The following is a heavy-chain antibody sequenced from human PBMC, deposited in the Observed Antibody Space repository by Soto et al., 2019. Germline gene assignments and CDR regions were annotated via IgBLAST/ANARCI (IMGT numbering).Heavy chain of an antibody. V-gene: IGHV1-69*02. J-gene: IGHJ6*03. CDR1: GGTFSSYT. CDR3: ARGVGAEEVPAATPYYYYFMDV. CDR2: IIPILGIA. Sequence: SVKVSCKASGGTFSSYTISWVRQAPGQGLEWMGRIIPILGIANYAQKFQGRVTITADKSTSTAYMELSSLRSEDTAVYYCARGVGAEEVPAATPYYYYFMDVWGKGTKVTVSS. D-gene: IGHD2-2*01.